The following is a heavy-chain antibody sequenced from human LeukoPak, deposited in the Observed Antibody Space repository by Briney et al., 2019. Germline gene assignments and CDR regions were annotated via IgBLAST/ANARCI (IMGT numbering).Heavy chain of an antibody. V-gene: IGHV1-69*06. CDR1: GGTFSSYA. CDR3: ATGIGYCSGGSCYQKYYFDY. CDR2: IIPIFGTA. D-gene: IGHD2-15*01. Sequence: SVKVSCKASGGTFSSYAISWVRQAPGQGLEWMGRIIPIFGTANYAQKFQGRVTITADKSTSTAYMELSSLRSEDTAVYYCATGIGYCSGGSCYQKYYFDYWGQGTLVTVSS. J-gene: IGHJ4*02.